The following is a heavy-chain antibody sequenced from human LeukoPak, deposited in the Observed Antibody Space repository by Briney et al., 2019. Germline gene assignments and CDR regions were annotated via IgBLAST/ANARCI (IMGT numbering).Heavy chain of an antibody. Sequence: GGSLRLSCAASGFTFTSYWMHWVRQAPGKGLVWVSRISSDGSSIRYADSVKGRITISRDNAKNTLYLQMNSLRAEDTAVYYCARSHYYDSSGYFSYYYGMDVWGQGTTVTVSS. J-gene: IGHJ6*02. CDR3: ARSHYYDSSGYFSYYYGMDV. D-gene: IGHD3-22*01. CDR2: ISSDGSSI. CDR1: GFTFTSYW. V-gene: IGHV3-74*01.